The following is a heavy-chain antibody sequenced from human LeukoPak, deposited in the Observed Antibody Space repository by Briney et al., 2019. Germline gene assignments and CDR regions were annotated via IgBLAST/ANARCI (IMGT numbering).Heavy chain of an antibody. CDR2: IYYSGST. J-gene: IGHJ4*02. CDR3: ARHPGRREVYSNYVMDY. V-gene: IGHV4-39*01. CDR1: GGSISRSIYY. D-gene: IGHD4-11*01. Sequence: SETLSLTCTVSGGSISRSIYYWGWTRQPPGKGLEWIGSIYYSGSTYYNPSLKSRVTISVDTSKNQFSLQLSSVTAADTAVYYCARHPGRREVYSNYVMDYWGQGTLVTVSS.